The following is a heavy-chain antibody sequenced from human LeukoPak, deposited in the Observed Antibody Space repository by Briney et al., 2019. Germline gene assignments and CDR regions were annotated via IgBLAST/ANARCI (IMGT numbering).Heavy chain of an antibody. J-gene: IGHJ4*02. V-gene: IGHV6-1*01. CDR3: VREKGYTSDWSNRWFDY. D-gene: IGHD6-19*01. Sequence: SQTLSLTCAISGDSVSSNSAAWNWIRQSPSRGLEWLGRTYYRSKWYNHYALSLKSRITVNPDTSKNQFSLQLNSVTPEDTAVYYCVREKGYTSDWSNRWFDYWGQGTLVTVSS. CDR2: TYYRSKWYN. CDR1: GDSVSSNSAA.